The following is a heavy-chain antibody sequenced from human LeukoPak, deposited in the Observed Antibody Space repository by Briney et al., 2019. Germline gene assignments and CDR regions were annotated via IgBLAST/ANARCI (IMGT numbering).Heavy chain of an antibody. Sequence: SETLSLTCTVSGGSISSYYWSWIRQPAGKGLEWIGRIYTSGSTNYNPSLKSRVTMSVDTSKNQFSLKLSSVTAADTAVYYCAREPGNSDFWSGYYSHYYYYMDVWGKGTTVTVSS. J-gene: IGHJ6*03. V-gene: IGHV4-4*07. D-gene: IGHD3-3*01. CDR2: IYTSGST. CDR1: GGSISSYY. CDR3: AREPGNSDFWSGYYSHYYYYMDV.